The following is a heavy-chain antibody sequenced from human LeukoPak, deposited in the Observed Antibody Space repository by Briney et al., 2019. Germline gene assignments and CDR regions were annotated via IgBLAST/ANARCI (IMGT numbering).Heavy chain of an antibody. V-gene: IGHV1-18*01. D-gene: IGHD1-1*01. CDR3: ARGRPESPFDP. CDR2: ISAYNGNT. Sequence: ASVKVSCKASGGTFSSYAISWVRQAPGQGLEWMGWISAYNGNTNYAQKLQGRVTMTTDTSASTAYMELSSLRSDDTAIYYCARGRPESPFDPWGQGTLVTVSS. CDR1: GGTFSSYA. J-gene: IGHJ5*02.